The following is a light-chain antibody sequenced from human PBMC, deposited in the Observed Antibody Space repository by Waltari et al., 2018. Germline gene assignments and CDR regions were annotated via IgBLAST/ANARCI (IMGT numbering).Light chain of an antibody. J-gene: IGLJ2*01. CDR2: AVS. Sequence: QSALTQPASVSGSPGQSITFPCTGTTSAVGDSKGVSWYHQHPGKAPKLMIYAVSKRPSGVSDRFSGSKSGDMASLTISGLQPEDEAEYFCSSYAGSSKGVFGGGTKVTVL. CDR1: TSAVGDSKG. V-gene: IGLV2-23*02. CDR3: SSYAGSSKGV.